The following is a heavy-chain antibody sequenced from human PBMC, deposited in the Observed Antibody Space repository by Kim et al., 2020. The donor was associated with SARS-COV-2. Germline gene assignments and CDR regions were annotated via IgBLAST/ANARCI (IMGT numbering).Heavy chain of an antibody. D-gene: IGHD1-26*01. V-gene: IGHV1-3*01. CDR1: GYTFTNYD. CDR2: INAGNGNT. J-gene: IGHJ3*02. CDR3: ARDRAGIVGAAAAFDI. Sequence: ASVKVSCKASGYTFTNYDIHWVRQAPGQRLEWMGWINAGNGNTKYSQKFQGRVTITRDTSASTAYMELNSLRSEDTAVYYCARDRAGIVGAAAAFDIWGQ.